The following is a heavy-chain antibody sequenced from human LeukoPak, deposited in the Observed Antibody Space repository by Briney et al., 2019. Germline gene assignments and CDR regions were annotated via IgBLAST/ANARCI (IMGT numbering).Heavy chain of an antibody. CDR3: ARSDADYGDQLYYYYGMDV. Sequence: GGSLRLSCAASGFTFSSYSMNWVRQAPGKGLEWVSSISSSSSYIYYADSVKGRFTIPRDNAKNSLYLQMNSLRAEDTAVYYCARSDADYGDQLYYYYGMDVWGQGTTVTVSS. CDR2: ISSSSSYI. D-gene: IGHD4-17*01. CDR1: GFTFSSYS. J-gene: IGHJ6*02. V-gene: IGHV3-21*01.